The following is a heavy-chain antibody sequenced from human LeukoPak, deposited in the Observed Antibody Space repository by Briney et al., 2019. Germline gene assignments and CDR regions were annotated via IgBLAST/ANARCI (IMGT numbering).Heavy chain of an antibody. J-gene: IGHJ6*03. CDR3: AKVPCSTTTCYSYYMDV. V-gene: IGHV3-30*02. CDR1: GFTFSNYG. Sequence: PGGSLRLSCAASGFTFSNYGMHWVRQAPGKGLEWVASIRYDGGNKYYGDSVKDRFSISRDNSKNTLYLQMNSLTAEDTAVYYCAKVPCSTTTCYSYYMDVWAKGTTVTVSS. D-gene: IGHD2/OR15-2a*01. CDR2: IRYDGGNK.